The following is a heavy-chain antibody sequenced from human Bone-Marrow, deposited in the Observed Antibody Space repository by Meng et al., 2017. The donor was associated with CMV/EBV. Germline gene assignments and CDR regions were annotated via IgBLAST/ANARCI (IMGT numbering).Heavy chain of an antibody. D-gene: IGHD5-18*01. CDR2: IKQDGGVK. CDR1: GLIFSSDW. J-gene: IGHJ6*02. Sequence: GESLKISCVASGLIFSSDWMTWVRQAPGKGLEWVASIKQDGGVKYYVDSVKGRFTVSRDNAKNSLYLQMNSLRAEDTAVYYCASSYRYYYYYFMVVWGQGDTVTVSS. V-gene: IGHV3-7*01. CDR3: ASSYRYYYYYFMVV.